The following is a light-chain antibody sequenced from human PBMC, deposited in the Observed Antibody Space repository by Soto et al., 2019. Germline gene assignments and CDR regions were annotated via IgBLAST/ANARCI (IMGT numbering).Light chain of an antibody. CDR2: DAS. CDR1: QSVSSY. J-gene: IGKJ4*01. CDR3: QQRSNT. Sequence: EIVLTQSPATLSLSPGERATLSCRASQSVSSYLAWYRQKPGQAPRLLIYDASNRATGIPARFRGSGFGTDFTLTISSLEPEDFAVYYCQQRSNTFGGGTKVEIK. V-gene: IGKV3-11*01.